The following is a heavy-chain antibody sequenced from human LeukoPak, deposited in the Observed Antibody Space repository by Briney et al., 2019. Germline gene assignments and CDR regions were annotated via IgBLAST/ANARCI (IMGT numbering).Heavy chain of an antibody. CDR1: GGTFSSYA. V-gene: IGHV1-69*04. J-gene: IGHJ4*02. CDR3: AREGAYSASYFDY. Sequence: GASVKVSCKASGGTFSSYAISWVRQAPGQGLEWMGRIIPILGIANYAQKFQGRVTITADKSTSTAYMELSSLRSEDTAVYYCAREGAYSASYFDYWGQGTLVTVSS. CDR2: IIPILGIA. D-gene: IGHD1-26*01.